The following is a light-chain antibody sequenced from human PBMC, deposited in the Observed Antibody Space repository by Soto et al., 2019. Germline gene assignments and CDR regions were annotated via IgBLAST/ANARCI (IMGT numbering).Light chain of an antibody. CDR3: SSYAGRSLV. J-gene: IGLJ2*01. V-gene: IGLV2-8*01. Sequence: QSALTQPPSASGSPGQSVTISCTGTSSDVGGYSYVSWYQQHPDKAPKLMIYEDSKRPSGVPDRFSGSKSGNTASLTVSGLQAEDEADYYCSSYAGRSLVFGGGTKLTVL. CDR2: EDS. CDR1: SSDVGGYSY.